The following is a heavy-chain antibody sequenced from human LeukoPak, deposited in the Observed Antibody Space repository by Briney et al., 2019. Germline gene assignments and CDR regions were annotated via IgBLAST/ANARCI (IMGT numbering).Heavy chain of an antibody. CDR1: GFSLSTSGVG. V-gene: IGHV2-5*01. D-gene: IGHD1-14*01. CDR3: AHARMTDAFDI. CDR2: IYWNDDK. Sequence: SGPTLVNPTQTLTLTCTFSGFSLSTSGVGVGWIRQPPGKALEWLTLIYWNDDKRYSPSLRSRLTITKGTSKNQVVLTMTNMDPVDTATYYCAHARMTDAFDIWGQGTMVTVSS. J-gene: IGHJ3*02.